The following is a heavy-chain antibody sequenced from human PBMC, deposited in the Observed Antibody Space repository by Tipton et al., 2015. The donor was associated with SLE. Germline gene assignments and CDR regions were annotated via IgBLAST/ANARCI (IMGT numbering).Heavy chain of an antibody. CDR1: GYTFTSYG. CDR3: ARATIFGVVPPKAFDI. V-gene: IGHV1-18*01. Sequence: QPGAEVKKPGASVKVSCKASGYTFTSYGISWVRQAPGQGLEWMGWISAYNGNTNYAQKLQGRVTMTTDTSTSTAYMELRSLRSDDTAVYYCARATIFGVVPPKAFDIWGQWTMVSVSS. CDR2: ISAYNGNT. J-gene: IGHJ3*02. D-gene: IGHD3-3*01.